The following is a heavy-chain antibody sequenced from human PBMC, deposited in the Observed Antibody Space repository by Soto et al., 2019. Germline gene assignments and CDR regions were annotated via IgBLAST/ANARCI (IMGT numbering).Heavy chain of an antibody. CDR2: TYYRSKWYY. D-gene: IGHD6-19*01. CDR1: GDSVSSKSAG. Sequence: SQTLSLTCAISGDSVSSKSAGWNWIRQSPTRGLEWLGRTYYRSKWYYEYAESVESRISINPDTSRNHFSLQLYSVTPDNTAVYYCARDQDHGSGWYGIEYWGQRTLVPVSS. CDR3: ARDQDHGSGWYGIEY. J-gene: IGHJ4*02. V-gene: IGHV6-1*01.